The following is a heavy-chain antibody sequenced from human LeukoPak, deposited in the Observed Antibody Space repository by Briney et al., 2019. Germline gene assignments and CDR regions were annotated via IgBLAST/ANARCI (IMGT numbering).Heavy chain of an antibody. J-gene: IGHJ4*02. CDR1: GLTVSSY. CDR2: IYSGGSI. V-gene: IGHV3-66*01. Sequence: PGGSLRLSCAASGLTVSSYMSWVRQAPGKGLEWVSVIYSGGSIYYADSVKGRFTISRDKSKNTLYLQMNSLRAEDTAVYYCARGQGGYSYGPFDYWGQGTLVTVSS. D-gene: IGHD5-18*01. CDR3: ARGQGGYSYGPFDY.